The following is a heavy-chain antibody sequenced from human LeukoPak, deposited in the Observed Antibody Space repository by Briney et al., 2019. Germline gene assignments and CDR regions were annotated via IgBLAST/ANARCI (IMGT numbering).Heavy chain of an antibody. CDR3: ARAPGPAACMDV. V-gene: IGHV3-30-3*01. CDR1: GFNFSSYA. CDR2: ISYDGSNK. Sequence: GSLRLSCAASGFNFSSYAMHWVRQAPGKGLEWVAVISYDGSNKYYADSVKGRFTISRDNSKNTLYLQMNSLRAEDTAVYYCARAPGPAACMDVWGQGTTVTVSS. J-gene: IGHJ6*02. D-gene: IGHD6-25*01.